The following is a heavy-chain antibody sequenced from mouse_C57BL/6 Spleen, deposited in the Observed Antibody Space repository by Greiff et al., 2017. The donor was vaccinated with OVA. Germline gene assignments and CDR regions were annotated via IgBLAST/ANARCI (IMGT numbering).Heavy chain of an antibody. CDR2: INPGSGGT. CDR1: GYAFTNYL. J-gene: IGHJ2*01. D-gene: IGHD1-1*01. V-gene: IGHV1-54*01. Sequence: VQLQQSGAELVRPGTSVKVSCKASGYAFTNYLIEWVKQRPGQGLEWIGVINPGSGGTNYNEKFKGKATLTADKSSSTAYMQLSSLTSEDSAVYFCARREYYGSSYWGKGTTLTVSS. CDR3: ARREYYGSSY.